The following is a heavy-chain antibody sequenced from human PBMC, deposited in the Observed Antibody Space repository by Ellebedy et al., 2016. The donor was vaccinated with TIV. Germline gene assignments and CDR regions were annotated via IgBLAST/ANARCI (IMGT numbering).Heavy chain of an antibody. Sequence: GGSLRLXXAAYGFTFTRYGMHWVRHASGKGLEWVALTWYDESQKYYADSVKGRFTISRDNSKNTLYLQMNSLRAEDTAVYFCARDINWGKAGDHWGRGTLVTVSS. V-gene: IGHV3-33*01. CDR1: GFTFTRYG. CDR2: TWYDESQK. CDR3: ARDINWGKAGDH. J-gene: IGHJ4*02. D-gene: IGHD7-27*01.